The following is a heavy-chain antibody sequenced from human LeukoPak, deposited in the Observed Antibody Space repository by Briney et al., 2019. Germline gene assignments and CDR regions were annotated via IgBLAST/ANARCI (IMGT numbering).Heavy chain of an antibody. D-gene: IGHD2-2*01. CDR1: GGTFSSYT. V-gene: IGHV1-69*04. J-gene: IGHJ4*02. Sequence: SVKVSCKASGGTFSSYTISWVRQAPGQGLEWMGRIIPILGIANYAQKFQGRGTITADKSTSTAYMELSSLRSEDTAVYYCARDRNPGYCSSTSCSLRFDYWGQGTLVTVSS. CDR3: ARDRNPGYCSSTSCSLRFDY. CDR2: IIPILGIA.